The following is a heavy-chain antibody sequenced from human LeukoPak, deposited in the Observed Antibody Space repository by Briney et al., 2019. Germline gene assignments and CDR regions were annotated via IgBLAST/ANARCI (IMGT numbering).Heavy chain of an antibody. J-gene: IGHJ6*03. V-gene: IGHV1-8*03. Sequence: ASVKVSCKASGYTFTRYDINGVRQATGQGREWMGWMNPNSGNTGYAQKFQGRVTITADDSTSTAYMELSSLRSEDTAVYYCARSIGAAGYLDVWGKGPTVTVSS. CDR2: MNPNSGNT. D-gene: IGHD6-13*01. CDR3: ARSIGAAGYLDV. CDR1: GYTFTRYD.